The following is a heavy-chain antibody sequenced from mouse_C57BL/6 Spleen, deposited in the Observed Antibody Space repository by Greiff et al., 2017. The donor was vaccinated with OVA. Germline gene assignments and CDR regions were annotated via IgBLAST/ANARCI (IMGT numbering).Heavy chain of an antibody. CDR3: DREGDYSNAFAY. D-gene: IGHD2-5*01. CDR1: GYTFTSYW. V-gene: IGHV1-55*01. J-gene: IGHJ3*01. Sequence: VQLQQPGAELVKPGASVKMSCKASGYTFTSYWITWVKQRPGQGLEWIGDIYPGSGSTNYNEKFKSKATLTVDTSSSTAYMKLSSLTSEDSAVYYCDREGDYSNAFAYWGQGTLVTVSA. CDR2: IYPGSGST.